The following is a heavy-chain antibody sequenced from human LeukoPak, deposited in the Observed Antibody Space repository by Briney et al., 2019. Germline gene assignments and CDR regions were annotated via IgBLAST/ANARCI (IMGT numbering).Heavy chain of an antibody. D-gene: IGHD3-22*01. V-gene: IGHV3-30*18. CDR2: ISYDGSNK. Sequence: GGSLRLPCAASGFTFSSYGMHWVRQAPGKGLEWVAVISYDGSNKYYADSVKGRFTISRDNSKNTLYLQMNSLRAGDTAIYYCVKELDYYGSTEEYYGGVDAFDFWGQGTMVTVSS. CDR1: GFTFSSYG. CDR3: VKELDYYGSTEEYYGGVDAFDF. J-gene: IGHJ3*01.